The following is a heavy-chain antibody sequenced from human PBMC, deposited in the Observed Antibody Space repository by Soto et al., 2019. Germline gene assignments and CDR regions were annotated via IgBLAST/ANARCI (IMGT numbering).Heavy chain of an antibody. CDR3: ARFSGSYHYAMDV. V-gene: IGHV4-34*01. D-gene: IGHD6-19*01. CDR1: ARTFIVYY. CDR2: INHSGVT. Sequence: SETLYPTPAVFARTFIVYYGVRIRQPPGKGLEWIGEINHSGVTNYKPSLKRRVTISVDTSKNQFSLQLKSVTAADTALYYCARFSGSYHYAMDVWGQGSTVT. J-gene: IGHJ6*02.